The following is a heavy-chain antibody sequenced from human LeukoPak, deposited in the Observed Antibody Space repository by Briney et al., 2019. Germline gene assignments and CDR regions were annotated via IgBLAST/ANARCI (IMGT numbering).Heavy chain of an antibody. V-gene: IGHV3-33*05. D-gene: IGHD3-22*01. CDR3: ARDFVAYDSSGYPPFVDY. CDR1: GFTFSSYG. Sequence: GGSLRLSCAASGFTFSSYGMHWVRQAPGKGLEWVAVILYDGSNKYYADSVKGRFTISRDNSKNTLFLQMNSLRAEDTAVYYCARDFVAYDSSGYPPFVDYWGQGTLVTVS. J-gene: IGHJ4*02. CDR2: ILYDGSNK.